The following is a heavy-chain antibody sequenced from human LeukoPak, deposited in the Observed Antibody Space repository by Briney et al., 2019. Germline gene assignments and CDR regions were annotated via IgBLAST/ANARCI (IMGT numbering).Heavy chain of an antibody. CDR1: GFTFSSYW. CDR3: AKDVPYSSGFYTQYYFGS. J-gene: IGHJ4*02. V-gene: IGHV3-74*01. CDR2: INSDGSST. D-gene: IGHD6-19*01. Sequence: PGGSLRLSCAASGFTFSSYWMHWVRQAPGKGLVWVSRINSDGSSTSYADSVKGRFTLSRDNAKNTLYLQMDSLRAEDTALYYCAKDVPYSSGFYTQYYFGSWGQGTLVTVSS.